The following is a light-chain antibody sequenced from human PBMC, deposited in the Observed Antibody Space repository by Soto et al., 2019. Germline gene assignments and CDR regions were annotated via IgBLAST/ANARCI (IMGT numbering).Light chain of an antibody. Sequence: EIVLAQTPGTLSLSPGERATLSCRASQSVSSNSVAWYQQKPSQAPRLLIYGTSSRAIGIPDRFSGSGSGTDFTLSISRLESEDFAVFYCHQYSSSPWTFGQGTKVEIK. CDR1: QSVSSNS. J-gene: IGKJ1*01. CDR3: HQYSSSPWT. CDR2: GTS. V-gene: IGKV3-20*01.